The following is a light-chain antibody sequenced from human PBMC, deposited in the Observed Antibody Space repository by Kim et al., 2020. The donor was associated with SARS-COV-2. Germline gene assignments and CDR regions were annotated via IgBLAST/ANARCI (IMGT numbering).Light chain of an antibody. J-gene: IGKJ1*01. V-gene: IGKV3-15*01. CDR1: QSVSSN. CDR2: GPS. Sequence: PGKSATLSCRASQSVSSNLAWYQQRPGQAPRLLIYGPSTRATGIPARFSGSGSGTEFTLTISSLQSGDFAVYYCQQYNNWPPGRTFGQGTKVDIK. CDR3: QQYNNWPPGRT.